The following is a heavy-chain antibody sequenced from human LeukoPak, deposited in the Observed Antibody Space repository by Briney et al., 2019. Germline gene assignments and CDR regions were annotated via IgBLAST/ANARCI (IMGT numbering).Heavy chain of an antibody. V-gene: IGHV3-23*01. J-gene: IGHJ3*02. CDR1: GFTFRSHD. Sequence: GGSLRLSCAASGFTFRSHDMSWVRQAPGKGLEWVSGISASGGSTFYADSVKGRFTISRDNSKNTLYLQMNGLRVEDTAVYYCVREGPRGLAFDIWGQGTMVTISS. CDR2: ISASGGST. D-gene: IGHD3/OR15-3a*01. CDR3: VREGPRGLAFDI.